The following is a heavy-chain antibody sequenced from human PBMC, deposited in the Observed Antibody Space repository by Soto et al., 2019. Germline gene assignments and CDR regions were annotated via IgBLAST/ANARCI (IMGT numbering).Heavy chain of an antibody. V-gene: IGHV3-30-3*01. J-gene: IGHJ4*02. D-gene: IGHD4-17*01. CDR1: GFTFSSYA. CDR3: ARDDYGDYGDFGY. CDR2: ISYDGSNK. Sequence: QVQLVESGGGVVQPGRSLRLSCAASGFTFSSYAMHWVRQAPGKGLEWVAVISYDGSNKYYADSVKGRFTISRDNSKNTLYLQMNSLRAEDTAGYYCARDDYGDYGDFGYWGQGTLVTVSS.